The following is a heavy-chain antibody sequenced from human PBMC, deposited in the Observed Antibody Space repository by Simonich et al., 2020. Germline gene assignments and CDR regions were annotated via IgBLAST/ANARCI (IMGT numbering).Heavy chain of an antibody. CDR3: ARWIAVAGTGAYGMDV. J-gene: IGHJ6*02. V-gene: IGHV3-21*01. CDR1: GFTFSSYS. CDR2: ISSSSSYI. D-gene: IGHD6-19*01. Sequence: EVQLVESGGGLVKPGGSLRLSCAASGFTFSSYSMNWFRRAPGKGLEWVSSISSSSSYIYYADAGKGRFTIAIDNAKNSLYLQMNSLRAEDTAVYYWARWIAVAGTGAYGMDVWGQGTTVTVSS.